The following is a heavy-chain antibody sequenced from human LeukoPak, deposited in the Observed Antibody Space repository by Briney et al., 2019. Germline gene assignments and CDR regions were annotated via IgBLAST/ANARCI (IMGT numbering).Heavy chain of an antibody. D-gene: IGHD3-10*01. CDR2: ISSSSSTI. CDR1: GFTFSSYS. V-gene: IGHV3-48*01. CDR3: ARDHYHYYPHYGMDV. Sequence: PGGSLRLSCAASGFTFSSYSMNWVRQAPGKGLEWVSYISSSSSTIYYADSVKGRFTISRDNAKNSLYLQMNSLRAEDTAVYYCARDHYHYYPHYGMDVWGQGTTVTVSS. J-gene: IGHJ6*02.